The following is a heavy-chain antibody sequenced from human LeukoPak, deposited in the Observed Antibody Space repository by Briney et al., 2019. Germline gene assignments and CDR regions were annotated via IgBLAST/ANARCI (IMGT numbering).Heavy chain of an antibody. Sequence: PGGSLRLSCAASGFTFSGYGMHWVRQAPGKGLEWVAVISYDGSNKYYADSVKGRFTISRDNSKNTLYLQMNSLRAEDTAVYYCAKSSRRGEEDYYYYYMDVWGKGTTVTVSS. CDR1: GFTFSGYG. CDR2: ISYDGSNK. J-gene: IGHJ6*03. D-gene: IGHD3-16*01. CDR3: AKSSRRGEEDYYYYYMDV. V-gene: IGHV3-30*18.